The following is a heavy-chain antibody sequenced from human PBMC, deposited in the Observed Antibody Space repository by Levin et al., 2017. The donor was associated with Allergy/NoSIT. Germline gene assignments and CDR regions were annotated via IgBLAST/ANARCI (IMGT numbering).Heavy chain of an antibody. CDR2: ISYDGSNK. V-gene: IGHV3-30*18. CDR1: GFTFSSYG. D-gene: IGHD1-1*01. CDR3: AKGGGENWNDVALSNY. Sequence: GGSLRLSCAASGFTFSSYGMHWVRQAPGKGLEWVAVISYDGSNKYYADSVKGRFTISRDNSKNTLYLQMNSLRAEDTAVYYCAKGGGENWNDVALSNYWGQGTLVTVSS. J-gene: IGHJ4*02.